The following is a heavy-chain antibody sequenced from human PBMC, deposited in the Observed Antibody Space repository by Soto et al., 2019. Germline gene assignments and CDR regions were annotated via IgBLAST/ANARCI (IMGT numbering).Heavy chain of an antibody. J-gene: IGHJ4*02. Sequence: VACGTSGSHGCSWIRQHPGKGLEWIGYMYNTGNYIYNPSLRGRIRISLDTSRSQFSLMLTSVTAADTAVYYCARLPNIGPNPPFDNWGQGILVTVSS. CDR2: MYNTGNY. CDR3: ARLPNIGPNPPFDN. D-gene: IGHD2-15*01. CDR1: CGTSGSHG. V-gene: IGHV4-59*08.